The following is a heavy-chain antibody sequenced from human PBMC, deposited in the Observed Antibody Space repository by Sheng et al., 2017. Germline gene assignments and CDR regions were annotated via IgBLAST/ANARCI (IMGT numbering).Heavy chain of an antibody. D-gene: IGHD5-12*01. CDR3: ARGGRDGYNYWGWFDP. J-gene: IGHJ5*02. Sequence: EVQLVESGGGLVQPGGSLRLSCAASGFTFSSYEMNWVRQAPGKGLEWVSYISSSGSTIYYADSVKGRFTISRDNAKNSLYLQMNSLRAEDTAVYYCARGGRDGYNYWGWFDPWGQGTLVTVSS. V-gene: IGHV3-48*03. CDR2: ISSSGSTI. CDR1: GFTFSSYE.